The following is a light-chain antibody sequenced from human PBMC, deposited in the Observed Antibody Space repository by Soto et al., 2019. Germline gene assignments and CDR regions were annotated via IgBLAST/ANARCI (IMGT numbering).Light chain of an antibody. J-gene: IGKJ2*01. CDR3: QQYNNWPPYT. CDR1: QSVSSN. CDR2: GAS. V-gene: IGKV3-15*01. Sequence: EIMMTQSPATLSVSPGERATLSSRASQSVSSNLAWYQQKPGQAPRLLIYGASTRATGIPARFSGSGSGTEFTLTISSLQSEDFALYYCQQYNNWPPYTFGQGTKLEIK.